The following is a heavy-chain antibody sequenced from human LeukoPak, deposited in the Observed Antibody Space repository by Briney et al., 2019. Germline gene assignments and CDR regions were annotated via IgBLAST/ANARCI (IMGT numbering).Heavy chain of an antibody. D-gene: IGHD2-8*01. Sequence: GSLSLSCAASGLTFSSYAMSWVRQAPGKGLEWVSAISDSGSSTYYADSVKGRFTISRDNSKNTLYLQMNSLRTEDTAVYYCAGKSPGWSMAFDHWGQGTLVTVSS. CDR2: ISDSGSST. V-gene: IGHV3-23*01. CDR3: AGKSPGWSMAFDH. J-gene: IGHJ4*02. CDR1: GLTFSSYA.